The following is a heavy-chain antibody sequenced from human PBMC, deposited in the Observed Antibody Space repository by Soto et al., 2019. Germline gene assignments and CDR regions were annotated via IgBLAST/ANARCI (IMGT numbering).Heavy chain of an antibody. Sequence: SETLSLTCTVSGGSISSGDSYWSWVRQPPGKGLEWIGYIYYSGTTYYNPSLKSRVTFSVDTSKNEFSLKLTSVTAADTAVYYCARDEKNSDYYSGMDVWGQGXTVTVS. V-gene: IGHV4-30-4*01. CDR3: ARDEKNSDYYSGMDV. CDR1: GGSISSGDSY. CDR2: IYYSGTT. D-gene: IGHD3-10*01. J-gene: IGHJ6*02.